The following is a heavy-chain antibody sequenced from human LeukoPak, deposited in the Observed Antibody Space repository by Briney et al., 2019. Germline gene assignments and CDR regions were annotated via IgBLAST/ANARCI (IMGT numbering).Heavy chain of an antibody. CDR1: GFTFSSYG. D-gene: IGHD6-6*01. Sequence: PGGSLRLSCAASGFTFSSYGMHWVRQAPGKGLEWVAVIWYDGSNKYYADSVKGRFTISRDNSKNTLYLQMNSLRAEDTAVYYCAKDYSSSLYYYYYGMDVWGQGTTVTVSS. CDR2: IWYDGSNK. J-gene: IGHJ6*02. V-gene: IGHV3-30*02. CDR3: AKDYSSSLYYYYYGMDV.